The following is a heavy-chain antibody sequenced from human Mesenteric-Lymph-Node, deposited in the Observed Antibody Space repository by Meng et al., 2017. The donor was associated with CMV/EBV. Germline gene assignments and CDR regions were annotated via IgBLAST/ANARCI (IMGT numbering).Heavy chain of an antibody. J-gene: IGHJ5*02. CDR1: GGSISSGGYY. CDR2: IYYSGST. CDR3: ARGRSLWFGPSNWFDP. Sequence: SETLSLTCTVSGGSISSGGYYWSWIRQHPGKGLEWIGYIYYSGSTYYNPSLKSRVTISVDTSKNQFSLKLSSVTAADTTVYYCARGRSLWFGPSNWFDPWGLGILVTVSS. D-gene: IGHD3-10*01. V-gene: IGHV4-31*03.